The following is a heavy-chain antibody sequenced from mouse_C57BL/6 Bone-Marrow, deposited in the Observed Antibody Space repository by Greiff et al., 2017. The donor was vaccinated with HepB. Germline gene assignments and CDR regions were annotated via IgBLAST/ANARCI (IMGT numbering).Heavy chain of an antibody. D-gene: IGHD2-1*01. J-gene: IGHJ2*01. CDR2: INPSSGYT. V-gene: IGHV1-7*01. CDR3: ARWRSTMAYYFDY. Sequence: VKLMESGAELAKPGASVKLSCKASGYTFTSYWMHWVKQRPGQGLEWIGYINPSSGYTKYNQKFKDKATLTADKSSSTAYMQLSSLTYEDSAVYYCARWRSTMAYYFDYWGQGTTLTVSS. CDR1: GYTFTSYW.